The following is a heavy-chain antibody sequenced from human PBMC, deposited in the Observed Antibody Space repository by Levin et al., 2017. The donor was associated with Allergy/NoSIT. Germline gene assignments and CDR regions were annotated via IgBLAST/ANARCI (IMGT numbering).Heavy chain of an antibody. V-gene: IGHV3-48*03. CDR1: GFSFSSYE. CDR3: ARARDVFGTSWMDNWFDP. CDR2: MRESGSSI. J-gene: IGHJ5*02. Sequence: PSETLSLTCVGSGFSFSSYEMNWVRQAPGKGLEWVSSMRESGSSIYYADSVKGRFTISRDNAKNSLYLQMASLRAEDTAVYYCARARDVFGTSWMDNWFDPWGQGTQVTVSS. D-gene: IGHD1-7*01.